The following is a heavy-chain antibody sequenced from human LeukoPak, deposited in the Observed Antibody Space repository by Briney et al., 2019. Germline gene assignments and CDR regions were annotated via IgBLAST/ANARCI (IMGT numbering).Heavy chain of an antibody. CDR2: IYYSGST. D-gene: IGHD3-22*01. CDR1: GGSISSSSYY. J-gene: IGHJ4*02. CDR3: ARGYYYDSSGPYFDY. Sequence: PSETLSLTCTVSGGSISSSSYYWGWIRQPPGKGLEWIGSIYYSGSTYYNPSLKSRVAISVDTSKNQFSLKLSSVTAADTAVYYCARGYYYDSSGPYFDYWGQGTLVTVSS. V-gene: IGHV4-39*07.